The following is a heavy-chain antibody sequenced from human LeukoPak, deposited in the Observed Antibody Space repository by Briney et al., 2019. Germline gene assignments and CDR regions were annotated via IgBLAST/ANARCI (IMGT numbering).Heavy chain of an antibody. CDR1: GSIFSSYW. J-gene: IGHJ4*02. CDR3: ARDTRPVEMATIDY. V-gene: IGHV3-7*01. CDR2: IKQDGSEK. Sequence: QAGGSLRLSCAASGSIFSSYWMSWVRQAPGKGLEWVANIKQDGSEKYYVDSVQGRFTISRDNAKNSLYLQMNSLRAEDTAVYYCARDTRPVEMATIDYWGQGTLVTVSS. D-gene: IGHD5-24*01.